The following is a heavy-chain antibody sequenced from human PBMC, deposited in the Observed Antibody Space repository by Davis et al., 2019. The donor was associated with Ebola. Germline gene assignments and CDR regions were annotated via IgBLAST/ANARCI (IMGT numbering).Heavy chain of an antibody. CDR2: ISYDGSNK. CDR3: ARWSLGLDWYFDL. V-gene: IGHV3-30*04. Sequence: GESLKISCAASGFTFSSYAMHWVRQAPGKGLEWVAVISYDGSNKYYADSVKGRFTISRDNSKNTLYLQMNSLRAEDTAVYYCARWSLGLDWYFDLWGRGTLVTVSS. D-gene: IGHD5-18*01. J-gene: IGHJ2*01. CDR1: GFTFSSYA.